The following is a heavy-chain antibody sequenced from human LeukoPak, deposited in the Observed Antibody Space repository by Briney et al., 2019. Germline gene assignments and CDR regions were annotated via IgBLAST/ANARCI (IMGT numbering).Heavy chain of an antibody. CDR1: GGSISSSSYY. CDR2: IYNSGTT. V-gene: IGHV4-61*05. J-gene: IGHJ4*02. Sequence: SETLSLTCTVSGGSISSSSYYWGWIRQPPGKGLEWIGYIYNSGTTNYNPSLKSRVTISVDTSKNQFSLKLSSVTAADTAMYYCARRGSGWWNFDYWGQGTLVTVSS. D-gene: IGHD6-19*01. CDR3: ARRGSGWWNFDY.